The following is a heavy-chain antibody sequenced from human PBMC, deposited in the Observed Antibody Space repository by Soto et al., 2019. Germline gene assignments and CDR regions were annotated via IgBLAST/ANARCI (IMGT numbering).Heavy chain of an antibody. V-gene: IGHV3-15*01. D-gene: IGHD3-10*01. Sequence: VGSLRLSCVVSGFTFSGAWMTWVRQAPGKGLEWVGRIKRKIDGETTDYAAPVKGRFTISRDDSKNTLYLQMNSLKIEDTAMYYCTIETGLTEIDYWGQGALVTVSS. CDR3: TIETGLTEIDY. CDR1: GFTFSGAW. CDR2: IKRKIDGETT. J-gene: IGHJ4*02.